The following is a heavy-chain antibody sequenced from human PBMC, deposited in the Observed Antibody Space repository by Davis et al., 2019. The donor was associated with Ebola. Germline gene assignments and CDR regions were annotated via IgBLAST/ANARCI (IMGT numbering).Heavy chain of an antibody. Sequence: ASVKVSCKASGYPFTSYYMHWVRQAPGQGLEWMGIINPTGGTTSYAQKFQGRVTMTRDTSTSTVYMELSSLRSEDTAVYYCASMTYSYGYSSDYWGQGTLVTVSS. CDR2: INPTGGTT. D-gene: IGHD5-18*01. CDR3: ASMTYSYGYSSDY. J-gene: IGHJ4*02. V-gene: IGHV1-46*01. CDR1: GYPFTSYY.